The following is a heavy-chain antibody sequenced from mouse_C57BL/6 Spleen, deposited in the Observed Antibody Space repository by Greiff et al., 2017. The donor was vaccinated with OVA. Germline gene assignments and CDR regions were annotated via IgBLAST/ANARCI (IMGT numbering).Heavy chain of an antibody. CDR3: ESEYYDYDLYYFDY. V-gene: IGHV1-53*01. D-gene: IGHD2-4*01. CDR1: GYTFTSYW. Sequence: QVQLKQPGTELVKPGASVKLSCKASGYTFTSYWMHWVKQRPGQGLEWIGNINPSNGGTNYNEKFKSKATLTVDKSSSTAYMQLSSLTSEDSAVSYWESEYYDYDLYYFDYWGQGTTLTVSS. CDR2: INPSNGGT. J-gene: IGHJ2*01.